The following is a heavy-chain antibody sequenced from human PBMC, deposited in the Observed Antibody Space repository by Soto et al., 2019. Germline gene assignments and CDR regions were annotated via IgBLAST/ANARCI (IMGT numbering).Heavy chain of an antibody. CDR2: INHSGST. Sequence: PSETLSLTCAVYGGSFSGYYWSWIRQPPGKGLEWIGEINHSGSTNYNPSLKSRVTISVDTSKNQFSLKLSSVTAADTAVYYCARVVITMVRGVILPNWFDPWGQGTLVTVSS. CDR3: ARVVITMVRGVILPNWFDP. CDR1: GGSFSGYY. D-gene: IGHD3-10*01. V-gene: IGHV4-34*01. J-gene: IGHJ5*02.